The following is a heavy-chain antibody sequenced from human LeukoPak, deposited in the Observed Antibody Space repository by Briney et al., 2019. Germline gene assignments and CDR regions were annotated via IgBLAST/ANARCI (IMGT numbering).Heavy chain of an antibody. CDR1: GGSISSSSYY. Sequence: SETLSLTCTVSGGSISSSSYYWGWIRQPPGKGLEWIGSIYYSGSTYYNPSLKSRVTISVDTSKNQFSLKLSSVTATDTAVYYCARQGNYYDPFDYWGRGTLVTVSS. D-gene: IGHD3-22*01. J-gene: IGHJ4*02. V-gene: IGHV4-39*01. CDR3: ARQGNYYDPFDY. CDR2: IYYSGST.